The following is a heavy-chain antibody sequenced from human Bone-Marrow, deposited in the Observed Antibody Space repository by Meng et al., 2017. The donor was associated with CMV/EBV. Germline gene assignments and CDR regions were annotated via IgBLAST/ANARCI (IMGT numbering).Heavy chain of an antibody. CDR2: IYYSGST. V-gene: IGHV4-39*07. CDR1: GGSISSSSYY. CDR3: ARSGYSSGWTKFPFDY. Sequence: SETLSLTCTVSGGSISSSSYYWGWIRQPPGKGLEWIGSIYYSGSTYYNPSLKSRVTISVDTSKNQFSLKLSSVTAVDTAVYYCARSGYSSGWTKFPFDYWGQGTLVTVSS. D-gene: IGHD6-19*01. J-gene: IGHJ4*02.